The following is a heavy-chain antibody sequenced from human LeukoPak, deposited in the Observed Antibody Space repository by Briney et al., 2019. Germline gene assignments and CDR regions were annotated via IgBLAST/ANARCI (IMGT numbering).Heavy chain of an antibody. D-gene: IGHD1-1*01. CDR1: GFTFSSYA. Sequence: GGSLRLSCAASGFTFSSYAMSWVRQAPGKGLEWVSAISGSGGSTYYADSVKGRFTISRDNSKNTLYLQMNSLRAEDTAVYYCAKDHNPGALYYYYMDVSGKGTTVTISS. CDR3: AKDHNPGALYYYYMDV. V-gene: IGHV3-23*01. J-gene: IGHJ6*03. CDR2: ISGSGGST.